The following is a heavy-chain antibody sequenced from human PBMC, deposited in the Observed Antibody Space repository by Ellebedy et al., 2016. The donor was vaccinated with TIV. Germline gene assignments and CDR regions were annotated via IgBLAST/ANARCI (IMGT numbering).Heavy chain of an antibody. V-gene: IGHV1-2*02. D-gene: IGHD3-10*01. CDR2: INPNSGGT. CDR3: ARVYGAGTYLTP. J-gene: IGHJ5*02. Sequence: ASVKVSCXASGYIFTNYYVHWVRQAPGQGLEWMGWINPNSGGTNYAQKFQGRVTMTRDTSISTAYMDLRSLTSDDTAVYYCARVYGAGTYLTPWGQGTLVTVSS. CDR1: GYIFTNYY.